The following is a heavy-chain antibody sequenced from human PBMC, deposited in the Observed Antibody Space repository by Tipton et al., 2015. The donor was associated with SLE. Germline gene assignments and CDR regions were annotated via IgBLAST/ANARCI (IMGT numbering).Heavy chain of an antibody. V-gene: IGHV4-4*07. CDR1: GGSIGGYY. D-gene: IGHD1-26*01. CDR3: ARGGGSYYDY. CDR2: IYTSAST. Sequence: TLSLTCTVSGGSIGGYYWCWVRQPAGKGLEWIGRIYTSASTIYNPSLKSRVTLSSDTPKNQFSLRVRAVTAADTAVYYCARGGGSYYDYWGQGTLVTVSS. J-gene: IGHJ4*02.